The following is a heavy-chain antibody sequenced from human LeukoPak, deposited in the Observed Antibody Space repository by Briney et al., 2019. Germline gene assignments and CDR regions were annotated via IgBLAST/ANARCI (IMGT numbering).Heavy chain of an antibody. CDR1: GFIFSAYS. Sequence: PGGSLRLSCAASGFIFSAYSMHWVRQSPGKGLEWVAFIRYDGSDKYYADSVKGRFTISRDNSKKTLYLQMNSLRTEDTAVYYCAKDHPEYGDFVDYFDSWGQGTLVIVSS. D-gene: IGHD4-17*01. J-gene: IGHJ4*02. CDR2: IRYDGSDK. V-gene: IGHV3-30*02. CDR3: AKDHPEYGDFVDYFDS.